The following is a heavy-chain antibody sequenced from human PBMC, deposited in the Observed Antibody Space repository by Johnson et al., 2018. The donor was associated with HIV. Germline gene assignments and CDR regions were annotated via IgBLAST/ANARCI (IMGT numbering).Heavy chain of an antibody. CDR2: IGTAGDT. Sequence: MLLVESGGGLVQPGGSLRLSCAASGFTVSRNYMSCVRQAPVRGLEWVSVIGTAGDTSYPGSVKGRFTISRENAKNSLYLQMGSLRAEDMAVYYCARERKVEMATILSDAFDIWGQGTMVTVSS. V-gene: IGHV3-66*02. CDR3: ARERKVEMATILSDAFDI. CDR1: GFTVSRNY. J-gene: IGHJ3*02. D-gene: IGHD5-24*01.